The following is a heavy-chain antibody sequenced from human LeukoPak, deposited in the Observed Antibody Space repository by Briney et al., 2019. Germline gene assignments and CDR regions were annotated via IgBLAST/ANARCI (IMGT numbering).Heavy chain of an antibody. CDR3: ARGVVAATRYYYYYYMDV. CDR2: INHSGST. J-gene: IGHJ6*03. D-gene: IGHD2-15*01. CDR1: GGSFSGYY. Sequence: SETLSLTCAVYGGSFSGYYWSWIRQPPGKGLEWIGEINHSGSTNYNPSLKSRVTISVDTSKNQFSLKLSSVTAADTAVYHCARGVVAATRYYYYYYMDVWGKGTTVTVSS. V-gene: IGHV4-34*01.